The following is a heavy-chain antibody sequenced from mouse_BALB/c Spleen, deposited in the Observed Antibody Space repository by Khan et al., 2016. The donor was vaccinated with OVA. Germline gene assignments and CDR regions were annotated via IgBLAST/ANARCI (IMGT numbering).Heavy chain of an antibody. CDR3: ARSKYRARY. V-gene: IGHV2-9*02. CDR2: IWAGGST. J-gene: IGHJ2*01. CDR1: GYSLTRYG. Sequence: VQLQESGPGLVAPSQSLSITCTVYGYSLTRYGVHWVRQPPGKGLEWLGLIWAGGSTNYNWALMSRLSISIDNSKSLVFLIMNSLRTDDTALYYCARSKYRARYWGQGTTLTVSS. D-gene: IGHD3-3*01.